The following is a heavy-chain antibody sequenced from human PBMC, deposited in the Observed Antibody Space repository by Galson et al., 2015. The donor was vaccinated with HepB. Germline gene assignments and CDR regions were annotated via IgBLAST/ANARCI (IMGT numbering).Heavy chain of an antibody. J-gene: IGHJ3*02. V-gene: IGHV4-31*03. Sequence: TLSLTCTVSGGSISSGGYYWSWIRQHPGKGLEWIGYIYYSGSTYYNPSLKSRVTISVDTSKNQFSLKLSSVTAADTAVYYCARYTYYYDSSGESGAFDIWGQGTMVTVSS. D-gene: IGHD3-22*01. CDR3: ARYTYYYDSSGESGAFDI. CDR1: GGSISSGGYY. CDR2: IYYSGST.